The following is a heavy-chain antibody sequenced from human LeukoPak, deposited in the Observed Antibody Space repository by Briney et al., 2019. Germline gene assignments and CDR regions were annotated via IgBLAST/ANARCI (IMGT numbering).Heavy chain of an antibody. D-gene: IGHD3-16*02. CDR3: ARDSLDSPSYDYVWGSYRPKQDPILL. V-gene: IGHV3-21*01. CDR2: ISSSSSYI. Sequence: GGSLRLSCAASGFTFRRYSMNWVRQAPGKGLEWVSSISSSSSYIYYADSVKGRFTISRDNAKNSLYLQMNSLRAEDTAVYYCARDSLDSPSYDYVWGSYRPKQDPILLWAEETGVTVSP. J-gene: IGHJ4*02. CDR1: GFTFRRYS.